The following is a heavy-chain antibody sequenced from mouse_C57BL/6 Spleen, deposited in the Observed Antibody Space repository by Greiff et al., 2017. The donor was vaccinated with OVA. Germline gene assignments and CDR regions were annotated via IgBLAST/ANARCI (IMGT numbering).Heavy chain of an antibody. V-gene: IGHV5-17*01. CDR1: GFTFSDYG. J-gene: IGHJ4*01. Sequence: EVKLVESGGGLVKPGGSLKLSCAASGFTFSDYGMHWVRQAPEKGLEWVAYISSGSSTIYNADTVKGRFTISRDNAKNTLFMQMTSLRSEDTAMYYCARTGVMPYAMDYWGQGTSVTVSS. D-gene: IGHD2-2*01. CDR3: ARTGVMPYAMDY. CDR2: ISSGSSTI.